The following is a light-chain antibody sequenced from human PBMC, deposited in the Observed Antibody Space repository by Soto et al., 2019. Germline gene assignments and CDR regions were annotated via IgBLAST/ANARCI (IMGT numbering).Light chain of an antibody. J-gene: IGKJ5*01. CDR1: QGISSY. Sequence: IKLTQSPSSLSAYEGDRVTITCRASQGISSYLAWYQQKPGKAPKHLIYAASTLQSGVPSRFSGSGSGTDFTLTISSLQPEDFATYYCQQLNSYLITFGQGTRLEIK. CDR2: AAS. CDR3: QQLNSYLIT. V-gene: IGKV1-9*01.